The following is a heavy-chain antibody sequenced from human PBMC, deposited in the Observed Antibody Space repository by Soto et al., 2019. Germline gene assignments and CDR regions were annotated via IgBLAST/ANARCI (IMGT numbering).Heavy chain of an antibody. Sequence: EVQLLESGGDLVQPGGSLRLSCAASGFSFSSYAMGWVRQAPGKGLDWVSSISAGGDGTYYADSVKGRFTISRDNSKNTVYVQMTSLRADDTAVYYCADGGRYPYYWGPGTLVTVSS. CDR3: ADGGRYPYY. V-gene: IGHV3-23*01. D-gene: IGHD1-26*01. CDR1: GFSFSSYA. CDR2: ISAGGDGT. J-gene: IGHJ4*01.